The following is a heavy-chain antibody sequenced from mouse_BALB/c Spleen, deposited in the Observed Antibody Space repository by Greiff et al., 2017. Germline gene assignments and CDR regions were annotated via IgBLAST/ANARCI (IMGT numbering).Heavy chain of an antibody. J-gene: IGHJ3*01. D-gene: IGHD1-2*01. CDR3: AEHETTFTAAGFAY. CDR1: GFSLTDYG. V-gene: IGHV2-6-5*01. CDR2: IWGGGST. Sequence: VQLQESGPGLVAPSQSLSITCTVSGFSLTDYGVRWIRQPPGKGLEWLGVIWGGGSTYYNSALKSRLSISKDNSKSQVFLKMNSLQTDDTAMYYCAEHETTFTAAGFAYWGQGTLVTVSA.